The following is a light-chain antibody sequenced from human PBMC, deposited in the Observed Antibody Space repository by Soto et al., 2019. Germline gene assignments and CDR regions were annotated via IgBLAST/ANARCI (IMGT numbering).Light chain of an antibody. J-gene: IGKJ1*01. Sequence: DIEMTQSPSTLSVSLGDRVTTTCRASQTIRSWLAWYQQKQGKAPKLLIYKASTLNTGVPSRFSGSPYGTDFNLTISRLQPADFATYYCQHYNSYSEAFGQGTKVDI. CDR2: KAS. CDR3: QHYNSYSEA. V-gene: IGKV1-5*03. CDR1: QTIRSW.